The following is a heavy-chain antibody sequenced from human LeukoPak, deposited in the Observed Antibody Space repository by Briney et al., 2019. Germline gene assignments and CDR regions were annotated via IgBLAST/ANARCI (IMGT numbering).Heavy chain of an antibody. D-gene: IGHD4-17*01. CDR1: GYIFTEHH. J-gene: IGHJ4*02. Sequence: GASVKVSCKASGYIFTEHHINWVRQAPGQGLEWMGWINTNTGNPTYAQGFTGRFVFSLDTSVSTAYLQISSLQAEDTAVYYCARSNNDGDYLGVGFDYWGQGTLVTVSS. CDR3: ARSNNDGDYLGVGFDY. V-gene: IGHV7-4-1*02. CDR2: INTNTGNP.